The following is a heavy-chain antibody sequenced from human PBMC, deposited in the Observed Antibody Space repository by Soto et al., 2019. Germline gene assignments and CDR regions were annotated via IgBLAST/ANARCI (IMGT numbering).Heavy chain of an antibody. Sequence: SETLSLTCAVYGGSFGGYYWSWIRQPPGKGLEWIGEINHSGSTNYNPSLKSRVTISVDTSKNQFSLKLSSVTAADTAVYYCARGLSEDYDILTGYLPFDYWGQGTLVTVSS. CDR3: ARGLSEDYDILTGYLPFDY. D-gene: IGHD3-9*01. V-gene: IGHV4-34*01. J-gene: IGHJ4*02. CDR2: INHSGST. CDR1: GGSFGGYY.